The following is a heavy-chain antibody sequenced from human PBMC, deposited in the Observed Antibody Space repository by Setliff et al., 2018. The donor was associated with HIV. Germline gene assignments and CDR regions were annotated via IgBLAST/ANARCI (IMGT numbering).Heavy chain of an antibody. CDR2: ISGDGRNT. D-gene: IGHD3-22*01. CDR3: ARDGAHSGYLTPRYYYYMDV. J-gene: IGHJ6*03. CDR1: GFSLSEFP. V-gene: IGHV3-30*04. Sequence: SLKISCSASGFSLSEFPMHWVRQAPVKGLEWVASISGDGRNTYYAASVKGRFTISRDNSRNALYLQVHSLRIDDTAVYYCARDGAHSGYLTPRYYYYMDVWGKGTTVTVSS.